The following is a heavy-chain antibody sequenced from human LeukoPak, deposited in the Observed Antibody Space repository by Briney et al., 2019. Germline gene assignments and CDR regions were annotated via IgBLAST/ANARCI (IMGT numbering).Heavy chain of an antibody. J-gene: IGHJ4*02. CDR2: INLSGST. Sequence: GSLRLSCAASGFTFSSYATSWVRQPPGKGLEWIGEINLSGSTNYNPSLKSRVTISVDTSKNQFSLKLSSVTAADTAVYYCARWGSGWYYFDYWGQGTLVTVSS. V-gene: IGHV4-34*01. D-gene: IGHD6-19*01. CDR1: GFTFSSYA. CDR3: ARWGSGWYYFDY.